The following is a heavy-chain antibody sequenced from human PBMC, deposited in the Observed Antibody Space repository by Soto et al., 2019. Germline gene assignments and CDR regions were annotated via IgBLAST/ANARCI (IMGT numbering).Heavy chain of an antibody. CDR2: IVPMSGGP. CDR3: ARVGIRLIPADLGGGYHVEGLDV. CDR1: GDTFINYS. J-gene: IGHJ6*02. D-gene: IGHD2-2*01. Sequence: QVQMVQSAAEVKKPGSSLKISCKASGDTFINYSFSWMRQAPGQGLEWMAGIVPMSGGPNSAEKFHDRLLITADKTTGPVTMQLSRLTSDDTAVYYCARVGIRLIPADLGGGYHVEGLDVWGQGTKVTVS. V-gene: IGHV1-69*06.